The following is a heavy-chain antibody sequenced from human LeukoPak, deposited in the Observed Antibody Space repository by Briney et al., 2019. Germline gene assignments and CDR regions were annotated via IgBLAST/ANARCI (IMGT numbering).Heavy chain of an antibody. CDR2: IYYSGST. CDR3: ARDHYNGSGSYYYYYYYMDV. V-gene: IGHV4-59*12. CDR1: GGSISSYY. J-gene: IGHJ6*03. D-gene: IGHD3-10*01. Sequence: SETLSLTCTVSGGSISSYYWSWIRQPPGKGLEWIGYIYYSGSTNYNPSLKSRVTMSVDTSKNQFSLKLSSVTAADTAVYYCARDHYNGSGSYYYYYYYMDVWGKGTTVTISS.